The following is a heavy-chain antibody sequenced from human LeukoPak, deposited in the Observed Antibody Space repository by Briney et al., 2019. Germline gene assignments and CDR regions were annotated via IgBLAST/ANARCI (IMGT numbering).Heavy chain of an antibody. V-gene: IGHV3-30*04. J-gene: IGHJ4*02. CDR2: ISPDGSYA. D-gene: IGHD3-10*01. CDR3: ARDHGAFDY. Sequence: GGSLRLSCAASGFTFSSFGLHWVRQAPGRGLEWVALISPDGSYAYYADSVKGRFTISRDNSENTFYLQLTNVRSEDAAVYFCARDHGAFDYWGQGTLVTVS. CDR1: GFTFSSFG.